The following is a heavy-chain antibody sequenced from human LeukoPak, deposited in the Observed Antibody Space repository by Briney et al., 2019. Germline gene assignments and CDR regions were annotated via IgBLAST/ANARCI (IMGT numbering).Heavy chain of an antibody. J-gene: IGHJ3*02. D-gene: IGHD1-26*01. CDR3: ARHTVYSGSYYVTAFDI. CDR1: GGSISSSSYY. Sequence: SETLSLTCTVSGGSISSSSYYWGWIRQPPGKGLEWIGSIYYSGSTYYNPSLKSRVTISVDTSKNQFSLKLSSVTAADTAVYYCARHTVYSGSYYVTAFDIWGQGTMVTVPS. CDR2: IYYSGST. V-gene: IGHV4-39*01.